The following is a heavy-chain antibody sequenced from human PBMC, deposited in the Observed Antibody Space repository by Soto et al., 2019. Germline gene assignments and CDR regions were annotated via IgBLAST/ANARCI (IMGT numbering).Heavy chain of an antibody. CDR3: ARESEDLTSNFDY. CDR2: ISSTTNYI. V-gene: IGHV3-21*06. J-gene: IGHJ4*02. Sequence: GASVKVSCAASGFTFTRYSMNWVRQAPGKGLEWVSSISSTTNYIYYGDSMKGRFTISRDNAKNSLYPEMNSLRAEDTAVYYCARESEDLTSNFDYWGQGTLVTVSS. CDR1: GFTFTRYS.